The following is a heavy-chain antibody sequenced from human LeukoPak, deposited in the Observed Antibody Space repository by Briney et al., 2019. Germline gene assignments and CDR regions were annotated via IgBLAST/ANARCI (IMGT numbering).Heavy chain of an antibody. V-gene: IGHV1-8*01. Sequence: ASVKVSCKASGYTFTSYDINWVRPATGQGLEWMGWMNPNSGNTGYAQKFQGRVTMTRNTSISTAYMELSSLRSEDTAVYYCARGPPAVYYYYYYYMDVWGKGTTVTVSS. J-gene: IGHJ6*03. CDR1: GYTFTSYD. CDR3: ARGPPAVYYYYYYYMDV. CDR2: MNPNSGNT. D-gene: IGHD2-2*01.